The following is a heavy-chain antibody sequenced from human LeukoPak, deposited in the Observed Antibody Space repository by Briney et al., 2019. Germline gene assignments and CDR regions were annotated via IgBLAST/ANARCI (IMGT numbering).Heavy chain of an antibody. CDR3: AKAGSIRFDY. D-gene: IGHD1-26*01. CDR2: IYSDNT. J-gene: IGHJ4*02. V-gene: IGHV3-53*01. Sequence: GGSLRLSCTVSGFTVSSNSMSWVRQAPGKGLEWVSFIYSDNTHYSDSVKGRFTISRDNSKNTLYLQMNSLRAEDTAVYYCAKAGSIRFDYWGQGTLVTVSS. CDR1: GFTVSSNS.